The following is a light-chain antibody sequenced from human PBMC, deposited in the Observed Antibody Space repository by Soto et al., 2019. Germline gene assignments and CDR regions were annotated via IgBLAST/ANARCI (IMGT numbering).Light chain of an antibody. CDR3: SSYTSSAPGVL. J-gene: IGLJ2*01. V-gene: IGLV2-14*03. CDR1: SSDVGGSNY. Sequence: QSALTQPASVSGSPGQSITISCSGTSSDVGGSNYVSWYQQHPGEAPKLIIYDVSYRPSGVSNRFSGSKSGNTASLTISGLQAEDEAHYFCSSYTSSAPGVLFGGGTKRTVL. CDR2: DVS.